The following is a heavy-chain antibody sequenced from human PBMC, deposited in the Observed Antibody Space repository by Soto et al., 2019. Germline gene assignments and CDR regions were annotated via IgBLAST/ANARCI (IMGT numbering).Heavy chain of an antibody. V-gene: IGHV3-23*01. CDR3: AKEGSNYYHYMDV. CDR2: ISGSASHT. J-gene: IGHJ6*03. CDR1: GFSFSGYA. D-gene: IGHD4-4*01. Sequence: GGSLRLSCAASGFSFSGYAMSWVRQPPGKGLEWVSAISGSASHTYYADFVKGRFTISRDNSENTVYLKMNSLGAEDTAVYYCAKEGSNYYHYMDVWGKGTTVTVSS.